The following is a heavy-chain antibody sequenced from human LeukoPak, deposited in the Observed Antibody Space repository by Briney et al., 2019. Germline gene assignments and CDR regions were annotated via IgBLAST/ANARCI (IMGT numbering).Heavy chain of an antibody. J-gene: IGHJ4*02. D-gene: IGHD3-22*01. V-gene: IGHV1-2*02. CDR3: ARVDSSGYYSYFDY. CDR2: INPYHGGT. Sequence: GASVKVSCKASGYSFTDYYIHWVRQAPGQGLEWLGWINPYHGGTNYAQKFQGRVTMTRDTSISTAYMELSRLRSDDTAVYYCARVDSSGYYSYFDYWGQGTLVTVSS. CDR1: GYSFTDYY.